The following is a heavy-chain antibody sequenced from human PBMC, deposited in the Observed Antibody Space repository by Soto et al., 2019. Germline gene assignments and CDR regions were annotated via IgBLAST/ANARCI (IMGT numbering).Heavy chain of an antibody. V-gene: IGHV3-11*05. CDR1: GFTFSDYY. CDR3: ARDQHGWLQVNDY. D-gene: IGHD6-19*01. Sequence: QVQLVESGGGLVKPGGSLRLSCAASGFTFSDYYMSWIRQAPGRGLEWISYISTTSSYTNYADSVRGRFTISRDNSKNSPYLQMDSLRADDTAVYYCARDQHGWLQVNDYWGQGTLVTVSS. CDR2: ISTTSSYT. J-gene: IGHJ4*02.